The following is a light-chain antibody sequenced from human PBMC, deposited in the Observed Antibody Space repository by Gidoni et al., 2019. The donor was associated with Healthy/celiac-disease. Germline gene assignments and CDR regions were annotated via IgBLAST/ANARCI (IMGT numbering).Light chain of an antibody. CDR1: PSLLHSNGYNY. CDR2: LGS. J-gene: IGKJ5*01. CDR3: MQALQTPPT. Sequence: IAVTQSALSLPVTPGEPASISCRSSPSLLHSNGYNYLDWYLQKPGQSPQLLIYLGSNRASGVPDRFSGSGSGSDFTLKISRVEAEDVGVYYCMQALQTPPTFGQGTRLEIK. V-gene: IGKV2-28*01.